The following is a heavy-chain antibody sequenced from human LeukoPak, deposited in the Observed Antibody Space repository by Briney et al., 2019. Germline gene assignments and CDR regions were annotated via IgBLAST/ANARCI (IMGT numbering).Heavy chain of an antibody. J-gene: IGHJ3*02. CDR1: GGTFSSYA. CDR3: ARESANDAFDI. CDR2: INPNSGGT. V-gene: IGHV1-2*04. D-gene: IGHD2-15*01. Sequence: ASVKVSCKASGGTFSSYAISWVRQAPGQGLEWMGWINPNSGGTNYAQKFQGWVTMTRDTSISTAYMELSRLRSDDTAVYYCARESANDAFDIWGQGTMVTVSS.